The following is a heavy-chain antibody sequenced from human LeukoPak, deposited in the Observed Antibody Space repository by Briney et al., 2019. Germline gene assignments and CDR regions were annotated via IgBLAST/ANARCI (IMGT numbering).Heavy chain of an antibody. V-gene: IGHV5-51*01. J-gene: IGHJ5*02. Sequence: GESLKTSCKGSGYSFATYWIGWVRQMPGKGLEWMGIIYPGNSDIRYSPSFQGQVTIYADRSISTAYLQWSSMKASDTAMYYCASNGGIFTYDWFVPRGQGTPLTVSS. CDR3: ASNGGIFTYDWFVP. CDR1: GYSFATYW. D-gene: IGHD3-9*01. CDR2: IYPGNSDI.